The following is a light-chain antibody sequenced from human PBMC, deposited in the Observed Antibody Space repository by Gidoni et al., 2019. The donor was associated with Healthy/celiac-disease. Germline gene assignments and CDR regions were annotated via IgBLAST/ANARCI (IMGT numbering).Light chain of an antibody. V-gene: IGKV3-15*01. CDR2: GAS. CDR1: QSVRSN. CDR3: RQYNNWPWT. J-gene: IGKJ1*01. Sequence: EIVMTQSPATLSVCPGERANLSCRASQSVRSNLAWYQQKPGQAPRLLIYGASTRATGIPARFSGSGSGTEFTLTISSLQSEDFAVYYCRQYNNWPWTFGQGTKVEIK.